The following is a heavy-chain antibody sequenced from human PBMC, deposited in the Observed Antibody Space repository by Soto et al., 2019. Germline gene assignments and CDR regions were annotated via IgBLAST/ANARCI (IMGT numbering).Heavy chain of an antibody. CDR2: IIPIFGTA. Sequence: SVKVSCKASGGTFSSYAISWVRQAPGQGLEWMGGIIPIFGTATYAQKFQGRVTITADESTSTAYMELSSLRSEDAAVYYCASGASCTNGVCYTEAFDIWGQGTMVTVSS. CDR3: ASGASCTNGVCYTEAFDI. D-gene: IGHD2-8*01. J-gene: IGHJ3*02. CDR1: GGTFSSYA. V-gene: IGHV1-69*13.